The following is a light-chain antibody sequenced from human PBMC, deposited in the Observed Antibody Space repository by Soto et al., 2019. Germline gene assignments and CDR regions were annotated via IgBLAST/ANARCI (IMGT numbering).Light chain of an antibody. CDR3: QQYGSSPDT. V-gene: IGKV3-20*01. CDR1: QSVSSYY. J-gene: IGKJ2*01. CDR2: GAS. Sequence: EIVLTQSPGTLSLSPGERATLSCRASQSVSSYYLGWYQQKPGQAHRLLIYGASSRATGIPDRFSGSGSGTDFTITICSLEPEDSAVYYCQQYGSSPDTFGQGTKVEIK.